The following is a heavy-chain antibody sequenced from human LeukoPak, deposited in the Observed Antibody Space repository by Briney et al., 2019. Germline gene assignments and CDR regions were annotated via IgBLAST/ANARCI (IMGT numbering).Heavy chain of an antibody. D-gene: IGHD5-12*01. V-gene: IGHV4-39*07. CDR3: ARGPSGCHNT. CDR1: GGSISSSSYY. CDR2: IYYSGST. J-gene: IGHJ4*02. Sequence: SETLSLTCTVSGGSISSSSYYWGWIRQPPGKGLEWIGSIYYSGSTYYNPSLKSRVTISVDTSKNQFSLKLSSVTAADTAVYYCARGPSGCHNTGGQGTLVTVSS.